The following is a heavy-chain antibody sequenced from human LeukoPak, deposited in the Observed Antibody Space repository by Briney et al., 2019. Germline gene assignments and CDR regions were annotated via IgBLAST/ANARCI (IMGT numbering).Heavy chain of an antibody. CDR1: GGTFSSYA. J-gene: IGHJ6*02. D-gene: IGHD2-2*01. CDR3: ARQEATFCTTTSCYSPFNYYYGMDV. CDR2: IIPIFGIA. V-gene: IGHV1-69*04. Sequence: ASVKVSCTASGGTFSSYAISWVRQAPGQGLEWTGRIIPIFGIANYAQKCQGRVTMNAAKSTSTAYMELSSLRSEDTAVYYCARQEATFCTTTSCYSPFNYYYGMDVWGQGTTVTVSS.